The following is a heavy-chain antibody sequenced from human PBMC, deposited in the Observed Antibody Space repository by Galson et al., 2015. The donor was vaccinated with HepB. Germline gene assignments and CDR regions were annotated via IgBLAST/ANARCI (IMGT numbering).Heavy chain of an antibody. D-gene: IGHD3-3*01. V-gene: IGHV3-53*01. CDR1: GFTVSSNY. J-gene: IGHJ4*02. CDR2: IYSGGST. CDR3: ATARDSDFWSGYYLDY. Sequence: SLRLSCAASGFTVSSNYMSWVRQAPGKGLEWVSVIYSGGSTYYADSVKGRFTISRDNSKNTLYLQMNSLRAEDAAVYYCATARDSDFWSGYYLDYWGQGTLVTVSS.